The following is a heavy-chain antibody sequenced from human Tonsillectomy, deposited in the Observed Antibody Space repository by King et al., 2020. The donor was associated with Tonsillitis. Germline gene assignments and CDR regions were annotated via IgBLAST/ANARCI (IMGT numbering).Heavy chain of an antibody. CDR1: GFTFSGSA. V-gene: IGHV3-73*02. D-gene: IGHD5-12*01. J-gene: IGHJ3*02. CDR2: IRTKANSYAT. CDR3: TTVYIVAQDAFDM. Sequence: VQLVESGGGLVQPGGSLKLSCAASGFTFSGSAMHWVRQASGKGLEWVGRIRTKANSYATAYAASVTGRFTISRDDSKNTAYLQMSSLKTEDAAVYYCTTVYIVAQDAFDMWGQGTMVTVSS.